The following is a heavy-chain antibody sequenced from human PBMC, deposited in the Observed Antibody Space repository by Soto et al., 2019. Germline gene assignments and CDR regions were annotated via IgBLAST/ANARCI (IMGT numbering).Heavy chain of an antibody. J-gene: IGHJ6*03. CDR2: IYYSGST. CDR3: ARRTLIQAAAGIYYYYYYMDV. D-gene: IGHD6-13*01. V-gene: IGHV4-59*08. Sequence: SETLSLTCTVSGGSISSYYWSWIRQPPGKGLEWIGYIYYSGSTNYNPSLKSRVTISVDTSKNQFSLKLSSVTAADTAVYYCARRTLIQAAAGIYYYYYYMDVWGKGTTVTVSS. CDR1: GGSISSYY.